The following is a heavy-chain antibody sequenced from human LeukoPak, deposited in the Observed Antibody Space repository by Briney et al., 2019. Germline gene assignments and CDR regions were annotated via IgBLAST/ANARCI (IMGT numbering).Heavy chain of an antibody. D-gene: IGHD4-23*01. CDR3: ARLHYLGNSWNPFEY. J-gene: IGHJ4*02. CDR2: IWPADSNT. Sequence: GESLKISCKVSGYIFTTYWIGWVRQMPGKGLEWMGIIWPADSNTIYNPSFQGQVTISADKSISTAPLQWSSLQASDTAMYYCARLHYLGNSWNPFEYWGQGTLVTVSS. V-gene: IGHV5-51*01. CDR1: GYIFTTYW.